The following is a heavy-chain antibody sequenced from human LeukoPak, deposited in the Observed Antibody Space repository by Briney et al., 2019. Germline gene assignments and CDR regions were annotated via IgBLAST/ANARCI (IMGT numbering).Heavy chain of an antibody. CDR3: ARGLTGGYDFWYFVY. V-gene: IGHV1-46*01. CDR1: GYTFTSYY. J-gene: IGHJ4*02. CDR2: INPSGGST. Sequence: GGSLRLSCKASGYTFTSYYMHWVRQAPGQGLEWMGIINPSGGSTSYAQKFQGRVTMTRDTSTSTVYMELSSLRSEDTAVYYCARGLTGGYDFWYFVYWGQGTLVTVSS. D-gene: IGHD3-3*01.